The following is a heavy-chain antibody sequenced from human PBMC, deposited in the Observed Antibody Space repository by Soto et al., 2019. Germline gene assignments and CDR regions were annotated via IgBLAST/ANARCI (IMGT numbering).Heavy chain of an antibody. CDR1: GYTFTSYD. J-gene: IGHJ5*02. CDR3: ARGQGRGTIFGVVIPVGFDP. Sequence: ASVKVSCKASGYTFTSYDINWVRQATGQGLEWMGWMNPNSGNTGYAQKFQGRATMTRNTSISTAYMELSSLRSEDTAVYYCARGQGRGTIFGVVIPVGFDPWGQGTLVTVSS. V-gene: IGHV1-8*01. CDR2: MNPNSGNT. D-gene: IGHD3-3*01.